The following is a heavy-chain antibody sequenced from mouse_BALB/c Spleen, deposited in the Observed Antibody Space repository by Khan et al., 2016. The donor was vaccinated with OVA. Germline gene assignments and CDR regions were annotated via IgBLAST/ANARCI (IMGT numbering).Heavy chain of an antibody. J-gene: IGHJ2*01. CDR3: SRTASINY. CDR1: GYSITSGYG. CDR2: ISYSGST. V-gene: IGHV3-2*02. D-gene: IGHD1-2*01. Sequence: EVQLQESGPGLVKPSQSLSLTCTVTGYSITSGYGWNWIRQFPGNKQEWMGYISYSGSTNYNPYLKSRISITRDTSKNQFFLQLNSVTTEDTATYYCSRTASINYWGQGTTLTVSS.